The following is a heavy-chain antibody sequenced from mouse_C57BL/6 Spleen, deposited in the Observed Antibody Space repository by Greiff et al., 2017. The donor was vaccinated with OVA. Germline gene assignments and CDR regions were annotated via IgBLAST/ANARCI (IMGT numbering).Heavy chain of an antibody. J-gene: IGHJ4*01. CDR2: INPSNGGT. CDR3: ARCRFHLYYAMDY. CDR1: GYTFTSYW. Sequence: QVQLQQPGTELVKPGASVTLSCKASGYTFTSYWMHWVKQRPGQGLEWIGNINPSNGGTTYNEQFKGKATLTVDKSSSTAYMQLSSLTSEDSAVYYCARCRFHLYYAMDYWGQGTSVTVSS. V-gene: IGHV1-53*01.